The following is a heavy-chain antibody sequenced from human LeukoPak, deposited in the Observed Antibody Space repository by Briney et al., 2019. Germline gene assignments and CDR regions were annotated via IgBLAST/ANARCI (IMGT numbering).Heavy chain of an antibody. V-gene: IGHV1-18*01. D-gene: IGHD6-19*01. Sequence: ASVKVSCKASGYTLTSYGISGVRQAPGQGVEGMGWISAYNGNTNYSQKLQGRVTMTTETSTSTAYMELRSLRSDDTAVYYCARSPSSGWPNWFDPWGQGTLVTVSS. CDR2: ISAYNGNT. CDR3: ARSPSSGWPNWFDP. J-gene: IGHJ5*02. CDR1: GYTLTSYG.